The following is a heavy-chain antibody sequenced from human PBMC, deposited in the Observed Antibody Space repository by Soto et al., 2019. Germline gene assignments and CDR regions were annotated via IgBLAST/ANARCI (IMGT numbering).Heavy chain of an antibody. J-gene: IGHJ4*02. CDR2: ISHFGGST. D-gene: IGHD3-16*01. V-gene: IGHV1-46*03. CDR1: ADTLRNHY. Sequence: QVHPVQSGAEVKEPGASVKLPCQTSADTLRNHYMHWVRQAPGQGLEWLGFISHFGGSTAYAQKFRGRVAMTRDTSTSTIYMQLSSLTTEDTAIYYCIIDRGAFDYWGQGTLVTVSS. CDR3: IIDRGAFDY.